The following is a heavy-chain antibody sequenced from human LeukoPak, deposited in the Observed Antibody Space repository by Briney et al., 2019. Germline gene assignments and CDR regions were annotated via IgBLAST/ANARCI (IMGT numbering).Heavy chain of an antibody. V-gene: IGHV4-39*01. D-gene: IGHD2-15*01. CDR1: GGSISSSSYY. CDR3: ASRPVVAAVNWFDP. J-gene: IGHJ5*02. CDR2: IYYSGST. Sequence: SAALSLTCTVSGGSISSSSYYWGWIRQPPGKGLEWIGSIYYSGSTYYNPSLKSRVTISVDTSKNQFSLKLSSVTAADTAVYYCASRPVVAAVNWFDPWGQGTLVTVSS.